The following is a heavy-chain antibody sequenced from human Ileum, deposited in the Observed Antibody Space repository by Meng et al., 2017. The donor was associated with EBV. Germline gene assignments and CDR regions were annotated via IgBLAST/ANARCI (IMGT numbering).Heavy chain of an antibody. J-gene: IGHJ4*02. CDR2: MSYSGST. D-gene: IGHD1-26*01. V-gene: IGHV4-61*01. CDR1: GCSVSSAPSF. CDR3: AGDPHSGSPH. Sequence: VQPQGSGPGLAKPSETLSLTCTVSGCSVSSAPSFWTWIRQPPGKGLEWIGYMSYSGSTNYSPPLESRVTISVDTSKNQFSLKLSSVTAADTAVYYCAGDPHSGSPHWGQGTLVTVSS.